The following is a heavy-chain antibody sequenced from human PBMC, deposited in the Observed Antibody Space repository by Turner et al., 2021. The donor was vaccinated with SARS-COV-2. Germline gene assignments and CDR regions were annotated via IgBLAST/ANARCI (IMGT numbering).Heavy chain of an antibody. V-gene: IGHV4-39*01. Sequence: QLQLQESGPGLVKSSETLSLTCTVSGGSISRNYYWGWVRQPPGKRLEWIGSIYYSGTTYYNPSLRSRVTISVDTSKNQFSLKMSSVTAAETAVYYCASQASSFWYYYFDSWGQGTLVTVSS. CDR3: ASQASSFWYYYFDS. CDR2: IYYSGTT. D-gene: IGHD6-13*01. CDR1: GGSISRNYY. J-gene: IGHJ4*02.